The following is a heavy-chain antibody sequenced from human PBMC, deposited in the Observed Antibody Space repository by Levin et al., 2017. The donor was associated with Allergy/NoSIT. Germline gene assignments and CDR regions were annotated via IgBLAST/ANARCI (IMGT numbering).Heavy chain of an antibody. CDR3: ARGGVAPGEY. D-gene: IGHD3-10*01. CDR2: INQDGSVK. J-gene: IGHJ4*02. CDR1: GFPFSNYW. V-gene: IGHV3-7*01. Sequence: PGGSLRLSCAASGFPFSNYWMLWVRQAPGKGLEWVANINQDGSVKYYVDSVKGRFTISRDNARNSVYLQMNSLRGEDAALYYCARGGVAPGEYWGQGTLVTVSS.